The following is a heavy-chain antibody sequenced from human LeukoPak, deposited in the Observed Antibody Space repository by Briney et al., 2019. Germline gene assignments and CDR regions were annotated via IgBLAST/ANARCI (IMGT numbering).Heavy chain of an antibody. D-gene: IGHD5-12*01. CDR2: GRKKANSYTT. V-gene: IGHV3-72*01. CDR1: GLTFRDHY. Sequence: GGPLRLSCAASGLTFRDHYMDWLRKAPGKGRNGFGGGRKKANSYTTEYAASVKGRFILSRDDSKNSLYLQMNSLKTEDTAVYYCARVATVSAPPNYGMDVWGQGTTVIVSS. J-gene: IGHJ6*02. CDR3: ARVATVSAPPNYGMDV.